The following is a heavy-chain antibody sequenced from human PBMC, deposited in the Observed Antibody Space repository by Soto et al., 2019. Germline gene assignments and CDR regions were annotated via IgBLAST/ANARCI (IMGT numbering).Heavy chain of an antibody. CDR3: TRDLNHDCGP. D-gene: IGHD2-21*01. Sequence: EVHLVESGGGLVQPGGSLRLSCAASGFTFSDYWMTWVRQTPGKGLEGVANMNPDGSEQYYLDSVKGRFTISRENAKNSPYVQMNSLRGEDTAVDYCTRDLNHDCGPWGQGTQVIVSS. CDR2: MNPDGSEQ. J-gene: IGHJ5*02. V-gene: IGHV3-7*04. CDR1: GFTFSDYW.